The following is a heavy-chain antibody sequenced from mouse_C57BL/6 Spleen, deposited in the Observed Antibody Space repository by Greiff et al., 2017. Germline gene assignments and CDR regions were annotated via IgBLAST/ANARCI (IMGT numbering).Heavy chain of an antibody. V-gene: IGHV1-15*01. Sequence: QVQLKESGAELVRPGASVTLSCKASGYTFTDYEMHWVKQTPVHGLEWIGAIDPETGGTAYNQKFKGKAILTADKSSSTAYMELRSLTSEDSAVYYCTGEDWFAYWGQGTLVTVSA. J-gene: IGHJ3*01. CDR1: GYTFTDYE. CDR3: TGEDWFAY. CDR2: IDPETGGT.